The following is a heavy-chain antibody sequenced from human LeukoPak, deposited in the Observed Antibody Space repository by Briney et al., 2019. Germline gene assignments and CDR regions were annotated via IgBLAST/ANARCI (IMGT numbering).Heavy chain of an antibody. CDR3: AREEYSGYERHAFDI. Sequence: ASVKVSCKASGYTFTGYYMHWVRQAPGQGLEWMGWINPNSDGTNYAQKFQGRVTMTRDTSISTAYMELSRLRSDDTAVYYCAREEYSGYERHAFDIWGQGTMVTVSS. J-gene: IGHJ3*02. V-gene: IGHV1-2*02. CDR2: INPNSDGT. CDR1: GYTFTGYY. D-gene: IGHD5-12*01.